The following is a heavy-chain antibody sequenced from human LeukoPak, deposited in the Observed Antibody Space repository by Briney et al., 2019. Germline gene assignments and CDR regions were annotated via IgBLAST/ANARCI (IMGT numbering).Heavy chain of an antibody. CDR1: GFTFSSYD. J-gene: IGHJ6*02. CDR2: IGTAGDT. V-gene: IGHV3-13*01. Sequence: PGGSLRLSCAASGFTFSSYDMHWVRHGTGKGLEWVSVIGTAGDTYYPGSVKGRFTISRENAKNSLYLQMNSLRAEDTAVYYCARDSVSGSYYGSGISYYGMDVWGQGTTVTVSS. D-gene: IGHD3-10*01. CDR3: ARDSVSGSYYGSGISYYGMDV.